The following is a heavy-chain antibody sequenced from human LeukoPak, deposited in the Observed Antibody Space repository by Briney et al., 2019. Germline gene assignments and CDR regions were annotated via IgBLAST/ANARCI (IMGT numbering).Heavy chain of an antibody. CDR1: GYTLTELS. V-gene: IGHV1-24*01. CDR3: ATHYGSGSYYNVFDY. CDR2: FDPEDGET. Sequence: ASVKVSCKVSGYTLTELSMHWVRQAPGKGLEWMGGFDPEDGETIYAQKFQGRVTMTEDTSTGTAYMELSSLRSEDTAVYYCATHYGSGSYYNVFDYWGQGTLVTVSS. J-gene: IGHJ4*02. D-gene: IGHD3-10*01.